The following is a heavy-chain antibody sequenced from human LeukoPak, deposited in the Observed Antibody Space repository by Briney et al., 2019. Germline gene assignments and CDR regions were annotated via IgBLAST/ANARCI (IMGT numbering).Heavy chain of an antibody. V-gene: IGHV3-21*01. CDR1: GFTFSSYS. CDR3: ATIQSWKFDY. D-gene: IGHD5-18*01. J-gene: IGHJ4*02. CDR2: ISSSSSYI. Sequence: PGGSLRLSCAASGFTFSSYSMNWVRQAPGKGLEWVSSISSSSSYIYYADSVKGRFTISRDNAKNSLYLQMNSLRAEDTSVYYCATIQSWKFDYWGQGNLVTVSS.